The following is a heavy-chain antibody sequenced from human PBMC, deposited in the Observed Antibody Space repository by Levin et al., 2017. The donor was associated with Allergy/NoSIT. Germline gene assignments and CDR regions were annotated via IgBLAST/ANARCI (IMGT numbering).Heavy chain of an antibody. J-gene: IGHJ4*02. CDR3: ARAGYDYIWGSYRFKEYYFDY. D-gene: IGHD3-16*02. CDR1: GFTFSDYY. Sequence: PGGSLRLSCAASGFTFSDYYMSWIRQAPGKGLEWVSYISSSGSTIYYADSVKGRFTISRDNAKNSLYLQMNSLRAEDTAVYYCARAGYDYIWGSYRFKEYYFDYWGQGTLVTVSS. V-gene: IGHV3-11*01. CDR2: ISSSGSTI.